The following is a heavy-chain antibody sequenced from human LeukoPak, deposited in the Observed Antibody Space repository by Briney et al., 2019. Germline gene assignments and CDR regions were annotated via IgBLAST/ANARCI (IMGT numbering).Heavy chain of an antibody. CDR3: ARETHRCGGDCSDAFDI. CDR1: GYTFTSYG. J-gene: IGHJ3*02. Sequence: ASVKVSCKASGYTFTSYGICWVRQAPGQGLEWMGWISAYNGNTNYAQKLQGRVTMTTDTSTSTAYMELRSLRSDDTAVYYCARETHRCGGDCSDAFDIWGQGTMVTVSS. CDR2: ISAYNGNT. D-gene: IGHD2-21*01. V-gene: IGHV1-18*01.